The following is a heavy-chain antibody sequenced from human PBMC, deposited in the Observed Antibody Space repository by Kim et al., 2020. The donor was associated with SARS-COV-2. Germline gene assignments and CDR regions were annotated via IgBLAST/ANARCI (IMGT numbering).Heavy chain of an antibody. V-gene: IGHV3-21*04. CDR3: ARDRPYYYGSGSYSTFDY. J-gene: IGHJ4*02. Sequence: GGSLRLSCAASGFTFSSYSMNWVRQAPGKGLEWVSSISSSSSYIYYADSVKGRFTISRDNAKNSLYLQMNSLRAEDTAVYYCARDRPYYYGSGSYSTFDYWGQGTLVTVSS. CDR2: ISSSSSYI. CDR1: GFTFSSYS. D-gene: IGHD3-10*01.